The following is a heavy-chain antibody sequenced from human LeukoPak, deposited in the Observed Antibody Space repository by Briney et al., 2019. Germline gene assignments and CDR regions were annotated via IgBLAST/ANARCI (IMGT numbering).Heavy chain of an antibody. J-gene: IGHJ4*02. Sequence: GGSLRLSCAASGFTFSSYGMHWVRQAPGKGLEWVAFIRYDGSNKYYADSVKGRFTISRDNSKNTLYLQMNSLRAEDTAAYYCAKDPRRITMIVVVITYYFDYWGQGTLVTVSS. V-gene: IGHV3-30*02. CDR1: GFTFSSYG. CDR2: IRYDGSNK. D-gene: IGHD3-22*01. CDR3: AKDPRRITMIVVVITYYFDY.